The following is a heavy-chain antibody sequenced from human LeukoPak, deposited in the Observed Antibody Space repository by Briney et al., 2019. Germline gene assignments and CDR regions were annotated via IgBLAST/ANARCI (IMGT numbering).Heavy chain of an antibody. CDR3: ARDLVVVVAATENYYYYGMDV. V-gene: IGHV1-69*13. Sequence: SVKVSCTASGYTFSSYGISWVRQAPGQGLEWMGGIIPIFGTANYAQKFQGRVTITADESTSTAYMELSSLRSEDTAVYYCARDLVVVVAATENYYYYGMDVWGQGTTVTVSS. CDR2: IIPIFGTA. CDR1: GYTFSSYG. J-gene: IGHJ6*02. D-gene: IGHD2-15*01.